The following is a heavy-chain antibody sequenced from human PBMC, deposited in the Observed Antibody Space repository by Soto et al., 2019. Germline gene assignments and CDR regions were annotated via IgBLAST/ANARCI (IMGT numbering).Heavy chain of an antibody. V-gene: IGHV3-33*01. Sequence: GWSLRLSCAASGFIFVTYGMHWVRQAPGKGLEWVAGIWYDGSVKTYADSVKGRFSISRDNSQNTVYLQMNTLSAEDTAVYYCARVVHFDSSGFGLWGQGTMVTVSS. D-gene: IGHD3-22*01. J-gene: IGHJ3*01. CDR1: GFIFVTYG. CDR2: IWYDGSVK. CDR3: ARVVHFDSSGFGL.